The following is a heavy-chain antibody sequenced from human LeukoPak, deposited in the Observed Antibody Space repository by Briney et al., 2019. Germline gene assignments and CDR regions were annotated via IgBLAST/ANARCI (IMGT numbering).Heavy chain of an antibody. CDR2: INHNGNVN. J-gene: IGHJ6*02. CDR1: GFTFSSSW. Sequence: GGSLRLSCAASGFTFSSSWMSWARQAPGKGLEWVASINHNGNVNYYVDSVKGRFTISRDNAKNSLYLQMSNLRAEDTAVYFCARGGGLDVWGQGATVTVSS. V-gene: IGHV3-7*03. D-gene: IGHD3-16*01. CDR3: ARGGGLDV.